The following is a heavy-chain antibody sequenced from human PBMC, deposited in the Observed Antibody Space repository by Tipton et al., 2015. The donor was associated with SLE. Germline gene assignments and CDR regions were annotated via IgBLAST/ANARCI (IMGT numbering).Heavy chain of an antibody. CDR3: ATLRIYGSGLGYGMDV. J-gene: IGHJ6*02. CDR1: GYSFSDYA. Sequence: VQLVQSGGEVKKPGASVKVSCKSSGYSFSDYAVTWVRQAPGQGLEWMGWINTKSGNTRYAQKFQGRVTMATDTSTDTAYMDLRSLRSDDTAVYYCATLRIYGSGLGYGMDVWGQGTTITVSS. D-gene: IGHD6-25*01. CDR2: INTKSGNT. V-gene: IGHV1-18*01.